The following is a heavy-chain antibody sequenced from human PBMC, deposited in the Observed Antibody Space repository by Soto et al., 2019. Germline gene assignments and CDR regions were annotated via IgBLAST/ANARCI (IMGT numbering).Heavy chain of an antibody. J-gene: IGHJ3*02. Sequence: GGSLRLSCAASGFTFSNAWMSWVRQAPGKGLEWVGRIKSKTDGGTTDYAAPVKGRFTISRDDSKNTLYLQMNSLKTEDTAVYYCTTAPYYDILTVADAFDIWGQGTMVTVSS. CDR1: GFTFSNAW. V-gene: IGHV3-15*01. D-gene: IGHD3-9*01. CDR3: TTAPYYDILTVADAFDI. CDR2: IKSKTDGGTT.